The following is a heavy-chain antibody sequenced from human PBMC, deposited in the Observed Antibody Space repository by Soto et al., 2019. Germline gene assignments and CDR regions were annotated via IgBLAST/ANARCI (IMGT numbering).Heavy chain of an antibody. CDR3: ARGQVRSGSYSYYFDY. V-gene: IGHV1-69*13. D-gene: IGHD1-26*01. CDR2: IIPIFGTA. CDR1: GGTFSSYA. Sequence: SVKVSCKASGGTFSSYAISWVRQAPGQGLEWMGGIIPIFGTANYAQKFQGRVTITADESTSTAYMELSSLRSEDTAVYYSARGQVRSGSYSYYFDYWAQGTLVTVSS. J-gene: IGHJ4*02.